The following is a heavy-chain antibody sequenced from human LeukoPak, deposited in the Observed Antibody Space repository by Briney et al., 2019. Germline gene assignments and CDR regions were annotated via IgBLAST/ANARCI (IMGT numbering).Heavy chain of an antibody. CDR2: VSRTGTAT. CDR3: AKDLHYGSADY. J-gene: IGHJ4*02. Sequence: GGSLRLSCVVSGYTFSSYEMNWVRQAPGKGLEWVSYVSRTGTATQYADSVKGRFTISRDNAKNALYLQMNSLRAEDTAVYYCAKDLHYGSADYWGQGTLVTVSS. V-gene: IGHV3-48*03. CDR1: GYTFSSYE. D-gene: IGHD3-10*01.